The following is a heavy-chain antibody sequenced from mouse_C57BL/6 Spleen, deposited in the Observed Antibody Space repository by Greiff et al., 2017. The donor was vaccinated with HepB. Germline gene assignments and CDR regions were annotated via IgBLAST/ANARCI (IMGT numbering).Heavy chain of an antibody. J-gene: IGHJ4*01. Sequence: QVQLKQSGAELMKPGASVKLSCKATGYTFTGYWIEWVKQRPGHGLEWLGEILPGSGSTNYNEKFKGKATFTADTSSNTAYMQRSSLTTEDSAIYYCARRELGPDYAMDYWGQGTSVTVAS. CDR3: ARRELGPDYAMDY. CDR2: ILPGSGST. CDR1: GYTFTGYW. V-gene: IGHV1-9*01. D-gene: IGHD4-1*01.